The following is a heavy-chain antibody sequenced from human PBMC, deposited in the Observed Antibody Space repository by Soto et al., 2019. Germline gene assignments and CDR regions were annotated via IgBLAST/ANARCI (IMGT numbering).Heavy chain of an antibody. Sequence: QVQLVESGGGVVQPGRSLRLSCAASGFTFSSYAMHWVRQAPGKGLEWVAVISSDGSNKYYAASVKGRFTISRDNSKNTLYLQMNSLRAEDTAVYYCARMASFYCSGGSCYPTYGMDVWGQGTTVTVSS. CDR2: ISSDGSNK. CDR1: GFTFSSYA. CDR3: ARMASFYCSGGSCYPTYGMDV. J-gene: IGHJ6*02. D-gene: IGHD2-15*01. V-gene: IGHV3-30-3*01.